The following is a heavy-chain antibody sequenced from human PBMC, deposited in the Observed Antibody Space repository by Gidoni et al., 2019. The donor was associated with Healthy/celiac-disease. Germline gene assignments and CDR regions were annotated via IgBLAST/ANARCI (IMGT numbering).Heavy chain of an antibody. D-gene: IGHD3-22*01. CDR3: ALRVYDSSGERDY. CDR1: GFTVSSNY. V-gene: IGHV3-53*02. CDR2: IYSGGST. Sequence: EVQLVETGGGLIQPGGSLRLSCAASGFTVSSNYMSWVRQAPGKGLEWVSVIYSGGSTYYADSVKGRFTISRDNSKNTLYLQMNSLRAEDTAVYYCALRVYDSSGERDYWGQGTLVTVSS. J-gene: IGHJ4*02.